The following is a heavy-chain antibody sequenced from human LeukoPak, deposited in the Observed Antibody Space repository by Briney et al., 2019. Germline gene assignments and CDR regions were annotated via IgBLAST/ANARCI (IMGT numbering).Heavy chain of an antibody. V-gene: IGHV1-46*01. CDR1: GYTFTTYY. D-gene: IGHD2-2*02. Sequence: ASVKVSCKASGYTFTTYYMHWVRQAPGQGLEWMGIINPSGGSTTYAQKFQGRVTMTRDTSTSTVYMELSSLRSEDTAVYYCARGLEGSSYTSCFDYWGQGTLVTVSS. J-gene: IGHJ4*02. CDR3: ARGLEGSSYTSCFDY. CDR2: INPSGGST.